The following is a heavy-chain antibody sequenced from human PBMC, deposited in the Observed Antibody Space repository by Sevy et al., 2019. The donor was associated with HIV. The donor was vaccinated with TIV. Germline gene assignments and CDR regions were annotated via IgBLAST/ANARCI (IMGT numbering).Heavy chain of an antibody. CDR3: ARDVAAGDF. D-gene: IGHD2-21*01. CDR2: INEDGSEK. J-gene: IGHJ4*02. V-gene: IGHV3-7*01. CDR1: GFTFTRYW. Sequence: GGSLRLSCAASGFTFTRYWMSWVRQAPGKGLEWVANINEDGSEKYYVDSVKGRFTISRDNARKSLHLQMNSLRAEDTAIYSGARDVAAGDFWGQGTLVTVSS.